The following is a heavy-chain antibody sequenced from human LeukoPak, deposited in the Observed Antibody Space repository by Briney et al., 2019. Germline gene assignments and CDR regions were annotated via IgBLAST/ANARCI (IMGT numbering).Heavy chain of an antibody. CDR1: GFTFSSYA. V-gene: IGHV3-23*01. CDR3: AREQVRRIAAAALDV. J-gene: IGHJ6*02. D-gene: IGHD6-13*01. Sequence: GGSLRLSCAASGFTFSSYAMSWVRQAPGKGLEWVSAISGSGGSTYYADSVKGRFTISRDNAKNSLYLQMNSLRAEDTAVYYCAREQVRRIAAAALDVWGQGTTVTVSS. CDR2: ISGSGGST.